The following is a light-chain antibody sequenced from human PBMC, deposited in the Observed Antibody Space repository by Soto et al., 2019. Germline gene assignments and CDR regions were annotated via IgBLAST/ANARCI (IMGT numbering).Light chain of an antibody. V-gene: IGKV1-12*01. CDR3: LQVKSFPIT. CDR2: DAS. CDR1: QGISRW. Sequence: DIQMTQSPSSVSASVVDRVTITCRSSQGISRWLVWYQQKPGKAPRHLIYDASSLQSGVPSRFSGSGSGTDFTLTISSLQPEDFATYYRLQVKSFPITCGQGTRLEIK. J-gene: IGKJ5*01.